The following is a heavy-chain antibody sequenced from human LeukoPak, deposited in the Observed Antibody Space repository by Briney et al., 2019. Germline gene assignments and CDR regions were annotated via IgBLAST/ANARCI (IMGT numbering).Heavy chain of an antibody. J-gene: IGHJ4*02. D-gene: IGHD6-13*01. CDR1: GYTFTSYG. V-gene: IGHV1-18*01. Sequence: ASVKVSCTASGYTFTSYGISWVRQAPGQGLEWMGWISAYNGNTNYAQKLQGRVTMTTDTSTSTAYMELRSLRSDDTAAYYCARNLLRWSTGSWKYYFDYWGQGTLVTVSS. CDR3: ARNLLRWSTGSWKYYFDY. CDR2: ISAYNGNT.